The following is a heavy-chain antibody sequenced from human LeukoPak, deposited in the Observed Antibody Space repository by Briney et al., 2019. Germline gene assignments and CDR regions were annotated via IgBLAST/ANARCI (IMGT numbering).Heavy chain of an antibody. CDR2: IYPRDSDT. V-gene: IGHV5-51*01. D-gene: IGHD2-21*01. Sequence: GESLKISCKGSGFSFTSYYIGWVRQMPGKGLEWMGIIYPRDSDTTCSPAFQGQVTISADKSVNTAYLQWDTLKASDTAMYYCARRAGAYYSIGYWGQGTLVTVSS. J-gene: IGHJ4*02. CDR1: GFSFTSYY. CDR3: ARRAGAYYSIGY.